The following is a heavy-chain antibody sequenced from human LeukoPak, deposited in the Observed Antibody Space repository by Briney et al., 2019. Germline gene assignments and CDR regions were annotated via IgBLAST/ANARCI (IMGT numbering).Heavy chain of an antibody. CDR2: IYYSGST. Sequence: SETLSLTCTVSGGSISSYCWSWIRQPPGKGLEWIGYIYYSGSTNYNPSLKSRVTISVDTSKNQFSLKLSSVTAADTAVYYCARVPVVGEIDYWGQGTLVTVSS. J-gene: IGHJ4*02. CDR3: ARVPVVGEIDY. CDR1: GGSISSYC. V-gene: IGHV4-59*01. D-gene: IGHD6-19*01.